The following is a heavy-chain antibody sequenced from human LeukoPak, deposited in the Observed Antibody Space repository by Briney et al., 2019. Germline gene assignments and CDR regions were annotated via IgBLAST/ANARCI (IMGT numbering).Heavy chain of an antibody. CDR2: IYYSGST. Sequence: SETLSLTCTVSGGSISSSSYYWGWLRQPPGNGREWIGSIYYSGSTYYNPSLKSRVTISVDTSKNQFSLKLSSVTAADTAVYYCAGTGGSGSYYYTAYWGEGTLVTVST. CDR3: AGTGGSGSYYYTAY. J-gene: IGHJ4*02. V-gene: IGHV4-39*01. CDR1: GGSISSSSYY. D-gene: IGHD1-26*01.